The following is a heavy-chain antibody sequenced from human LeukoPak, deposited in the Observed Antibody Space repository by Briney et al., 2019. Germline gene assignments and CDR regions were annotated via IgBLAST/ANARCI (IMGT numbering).Heavy chain of an antibody. CDR1: GYTFTSYG. D-gene: IGHD6-13*01. Sequence: GASVKVSCKASGYTFTSYGISWVRQAPGQGLEWMGWISAYNGNTNYAQKLQGRVTMTTGTSTSTAYMELRSLRSDDTAVYYCARDIPSIAAAGMNDYWGQGTLVTVSS. V-gene: IGHV1-18*01. CDR3: ARDIPSIAAAGMNDY. CDR2: ISAYNGNT. J-gene: IGHJ4*02.